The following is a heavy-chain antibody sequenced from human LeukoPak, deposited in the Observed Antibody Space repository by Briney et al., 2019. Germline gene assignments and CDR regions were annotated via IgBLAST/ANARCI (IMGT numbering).Heavy chain of an antibody. V-gene: IGHV4-59*01. CDR1: GASIKAYY. D-gene: IGHD6-13*01. CDR3: PRAGIRYSSSWFGIDS. J-gene: IGHJ4*02. Sequence: TTSETLSLTCSVSGASIKAYYWSWVRQSPGKGLEWLAYIYYGGSINYNPSPSLTRRLTISVDTSKSQFSLELTSVTAADTAVYYCPRAGIRYSSSWFGIDSWGQGTLVAVSS. CDR2: IYYGGSI.